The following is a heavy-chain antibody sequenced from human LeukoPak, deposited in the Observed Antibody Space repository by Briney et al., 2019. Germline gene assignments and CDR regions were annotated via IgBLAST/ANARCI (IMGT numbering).Heavy chain of an antibody. J-gene: IGHJ4*02. V-gene: IGHV3-21*01. CDR2: ISSSSSYI. Sequence: GGSLRVSCAASGFTFSSYSMNWVRQAPGKGLEWVSSISSSSSYIYYADSVKGRFTISRDNAKNSLYLQMNSLRAEDTAVYYCARAKDTAMVDYWGQGTLVTVSS. D-gene: IGHD5-18*01. CDR1: GFTFSSYS. CDR3: ARAKDTAMVDY.